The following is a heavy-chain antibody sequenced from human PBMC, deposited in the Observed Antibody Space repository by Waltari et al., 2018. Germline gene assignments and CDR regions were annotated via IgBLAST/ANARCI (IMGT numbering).Heavy chain of an antibody. CDR1: GFAFSDFY. J-gene: IGHJ5*02. D-gene: IGHD6-19*01. CDR3: ARGSVADP. Sequence: QASLVESGGALVRPGGSLRLSCTASGFAFSDFYMTWIRQAPGKGLECISYISSSGDTIYYADSVKGRFVVSRDNAENSLFLEMNNLRVNDSAVYYCARGSVADPWGPGTLVSVSS. V-gene: IGHV3-11*04. CDR2: ISSSGDTI.